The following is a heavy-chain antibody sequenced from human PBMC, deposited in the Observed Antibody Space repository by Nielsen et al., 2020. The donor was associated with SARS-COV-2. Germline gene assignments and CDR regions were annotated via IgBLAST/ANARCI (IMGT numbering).Heavy chain of an antibody. CDR2: MNPNSGNT. J-gene: IGHJ6*02. Sequence: ASVKVSCKASGGTFGSHAITWVRQATGQGLEWMGWMNPNSGNTGYAQKFQGRVTMTRNTSISTAYMELSSLRSEDTAVYYCARDMELTYYYGSGSLRGMDVWGQGTTVTVSS. D-gene: IGHD3-10*01. CDR1: GGTFGSHA. CDR3: ARDMELTYYYGSGSLRGMDV. V-gene: IGHV1-8*02.